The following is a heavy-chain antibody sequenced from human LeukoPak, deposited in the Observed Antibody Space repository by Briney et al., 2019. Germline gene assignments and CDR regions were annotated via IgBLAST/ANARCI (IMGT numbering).Heavy chain of an antibody. CDR1: GFTVSSNY. D-gene: IGHD6-13*01. CDR2: IYSGGST. CDR3: ASEGIAAAGTEFDY. V-gene: IGHV3-66*01. J-gene: IGHJ4*02. Sequence: GGSLRLSCAASGFTVSSNYMSWVRQAPGKGLEWVSVIYSGGSTYYADSVKGRFTISRDNSKNTLYLQMNSLRAEDTAVYYCASEGIAAAGTEFDYWGQGTLVTVSS.